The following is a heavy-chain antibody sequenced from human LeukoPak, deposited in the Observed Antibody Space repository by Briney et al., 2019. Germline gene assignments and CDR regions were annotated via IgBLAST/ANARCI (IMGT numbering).Heavy chain of an antibody. CDR2: IYSGGST. CDR1: GFTVSSNY. V-gene: IGHV3-66*01. D-gene: IGHD2-2*01. J-gene: IGHJ6*02. CDR3: ARERGGYCSSTSCYYYGMDV. Sequence: TGGSLRLSRAASGFTVSSNYMSWVRQAPGKGLEWVSVIYSGGSTYYADSVKGRFTISRDNSKNTLYLQMNSLRAEDTAVYYCARERGGYCSSTSCYYYGMDVWGQGTTVTVSS.